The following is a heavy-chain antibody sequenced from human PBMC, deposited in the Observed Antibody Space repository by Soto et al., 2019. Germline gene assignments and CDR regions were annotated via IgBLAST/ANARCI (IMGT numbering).Heavy chain of an antibody. Sequence: QVQLLQSGPGLVKPSGTLSLTCAVSCGAMSSSNWWSWVRQSPGKGLEWIGDIYHSGSTNYKSSLRGRVPISVDQSNNQSSLRTRYAPAADTAVYYCASLPIPIGVALLPIPTWGQANVVTVPS. V-gene: IGHV4-4*02. CDR2: IYHSGST. CDR3: ASLPIPIGVALLPIPT. CDR1: CGAMSSSNW. D-gene: IGHD2-21*01. J-gene: IGHJ5*02.